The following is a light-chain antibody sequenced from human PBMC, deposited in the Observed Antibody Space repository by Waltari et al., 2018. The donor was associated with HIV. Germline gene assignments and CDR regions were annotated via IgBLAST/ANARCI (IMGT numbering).Light chain of an antibody. J-gene: IGLJ3*02. CDR3: AAWDDSLNGWG. Sequence: QSVLTQPPSASGTPGQRVTVSCSGSSSNIGSNTVTWFQQLPGTAPKLLIYSNNQRPSGVPDRFAGSKAGTSASLAITGLQSEDEAHYYCAAWDDSLNGWGFGGGTKLTVL. CDR2: SNN. CDR1: SSNIGSNT. V-gene: IGLV1-44*01.